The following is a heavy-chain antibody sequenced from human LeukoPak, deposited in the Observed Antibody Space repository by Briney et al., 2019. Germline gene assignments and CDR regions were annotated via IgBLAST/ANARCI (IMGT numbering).Heavy chain of an antibody. D-gene: IGHD2-21*01. CDR2: IIPIFGTA. CDR1: GGTFSNYA. CDR3: AIAYCGGDCLYYFDY. J-gene: IGHJ4*02. V-gene: IGHV1-69*05. Sequence: ASVKVSCKASGGTFSNYAISWVRQAPGQGLEWMGGIIPIFGTANYAQKFQDRVTITTDESTSAAYMELSSLRSEDTAVYYCAIAYCGGDCLYYFDYWGQGTLVTVSS.